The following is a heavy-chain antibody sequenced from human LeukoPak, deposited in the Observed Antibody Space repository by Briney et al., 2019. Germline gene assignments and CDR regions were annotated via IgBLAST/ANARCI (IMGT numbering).Heavy chain of an antibody. D-gene: IGHD2-2*01. V-gene: IGHV4-31*03. CDR1: GGSISSGGYY. Sequence: PSQTLSLTCTVSGGSISSGGYYWSWIRQHPGKGLEWIGYIYYSGSTYYNPSLKSRVTISVDTSKNQFSLKLSSVTGADTAVYYCARDRTARSRYFDYWGQGTLVTVSS. CDR3: ARDRTARSRYFDY. J-gene: IGHJ4*02. CDR2: IYYSGST.